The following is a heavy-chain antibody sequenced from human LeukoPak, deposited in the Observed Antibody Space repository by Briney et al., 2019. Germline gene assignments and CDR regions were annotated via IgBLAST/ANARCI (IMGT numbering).Heavy chain of an antibody. CDR2: IYYSGST. D-gene: IGHD3-10*01. CDR1: GGSISSSSYY. CDR3: ATSEYGSGSYLLETHFDY. Sequence: NPSETLSLTCTVSGGSISSSSYYWGWIRQPPGKGLEWIGSIYYSGSTYYNPSLKSRVTISVDTSKNQFSLKLSSVTAADTAVYYCATSEYGSGSYLLETHFDYWGQGTLVTVSS. V-gene: IGHV4-39*01. J-gene: IGHJ4*02.